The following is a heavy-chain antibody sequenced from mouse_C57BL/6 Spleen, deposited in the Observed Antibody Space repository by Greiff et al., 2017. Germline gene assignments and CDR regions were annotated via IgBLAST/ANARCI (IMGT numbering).Heavy chain of an antibody. CDR3: ASYYYGSSSYYFDY. Sequence: VQLQQSGPELVKPGASVKISCKASGYSFTDCNMNWVKQSNGKSLEWIGVIYPNYGTTSYNQKFKGKATLTVDQSSSTAYMQLNSLTSEDSAVYYCASYYYGSSSYYFDYWGQGTTLTVSS. D-gene: IGHD1-1*01. CDR2: IYPNYGTT. V-gene: IGHV1-39*01. CDR1: GYSFTDCN. J-gene: IGHJ2*01.